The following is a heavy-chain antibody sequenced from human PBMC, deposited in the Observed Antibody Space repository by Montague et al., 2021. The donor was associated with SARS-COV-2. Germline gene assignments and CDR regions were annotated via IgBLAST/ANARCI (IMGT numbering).Heavy chain of an antibody. D-gene: IGHD3-22*01. CDR3: AAGDSSGYFEWFDP. CDR2: IYYSGST. J-gene: IGHJ5*02. CDR1: GGSISSYY. Sequence: SETLSLTCTVSGGSISSYYWSWIRQPPGKGLEWIGYIYYSGSTNXNPFLKSRVTISVDTSKNQFSLKLSSVTAADTAVYYCAAGDSSGYFEWFDPWGQGTLVTVSS. V-gene: IGHV4-59*01.